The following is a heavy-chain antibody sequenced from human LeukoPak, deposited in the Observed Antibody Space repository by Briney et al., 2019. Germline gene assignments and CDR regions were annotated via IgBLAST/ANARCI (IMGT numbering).Heavy chain of an antibody. Sequence: GGSLRLSCAASGFTVSSNYMSWVRQAPGKGLQWVSAISGNSYYADSVKGRFTISRDNSKNTLYLQMNNLRAEDTAVYYCVKDGLDWGSYFDLWGRGTLVTVSS. J-gene: IGHJ2*01. V-gene: IGHV3-53*01. CDR2: ISGNS. D-gene: IGHD3-9*01. CDR3: VKDGLDWGSYFDL. CDR1: GFTVSSNY.